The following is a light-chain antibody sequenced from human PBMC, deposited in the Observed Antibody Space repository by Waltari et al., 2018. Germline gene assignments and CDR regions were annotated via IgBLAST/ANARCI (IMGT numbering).Light chain of an antibody. V-gene: IGKV4-1*01. J-gene: IGKJ3*01. CDR1: QSVFYSSNNKNY. CDR2: WAS. Sequence: DIVMTQSPDSLAVSLCERVSINCKSSQSVFYSSNNKNYLAWYQQKPGQPPKLLMYWASSREFGVPKRFSASGSGTDFTLTISSLEADDVAIYYCQQYYSMPLTFGPGTTVEI. CDR3: QQYYSMPLT.